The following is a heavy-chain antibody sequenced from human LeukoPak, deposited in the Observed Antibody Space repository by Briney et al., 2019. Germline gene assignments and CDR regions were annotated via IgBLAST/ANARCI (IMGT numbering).Heavy chain of an antibody. CDR3: ARDARRGYSGYDLDY. CDR1: GGTFSSCA. CDR2: IIPIFGTA. D-gene: IGHD5-12*01. J-gene: IGHJ4*02. Sequence: SVKVSCKASGGTFSSCAISWVRQAPGQGLEWMGGIIPIFGTANYAQKFQGRVTITADKSTSTAYMELSSLRSEDTAVYYCARDARRGYSGYDLDYWAQGTLVTVSS. V-gene: IGHV1-69*06.